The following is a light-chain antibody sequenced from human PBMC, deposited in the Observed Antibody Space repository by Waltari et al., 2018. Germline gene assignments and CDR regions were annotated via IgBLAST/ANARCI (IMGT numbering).Light chain of an antibody. CDR2: EVT. V-gene: IGLV2-23*01. Sequence: QSALTQPASVSGSPGQSITISCTGTSNDVGRYNLVSWYQQHPGKAPKLIIYEVTKRPSGVSSRFSGSKSGNTASLTVSGLQVDDEADYYCCSYAGGSTVLFGGGTKLTVL. J-gene: IGLJ2*01. CDR3: CSYAGGSTVL. CDR1: SNDVGRYNL.